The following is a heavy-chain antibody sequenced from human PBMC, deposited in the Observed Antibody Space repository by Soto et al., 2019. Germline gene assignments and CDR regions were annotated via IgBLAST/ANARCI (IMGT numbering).Heavy chain of an antibody. V-gene: IGHV3-23*01. CDR2: ISGSGGST. D-gene: IGHD3-10*01. J-gene: IGHJ4*02. CDR3: AKSPWFGELLFDY. CDR1: GFTFSSYA. Sequence: EVQLLESGGGLVQPGGSLRLSCAASGFTFSSYAMSWVRQAPGKGLEWVSAISGSGGSTYYADSVKGRFTISRDNSKNTLYLQMNILRAEDTAVYYCAKSPWFGELLFDYWGQGTLVTVSS.